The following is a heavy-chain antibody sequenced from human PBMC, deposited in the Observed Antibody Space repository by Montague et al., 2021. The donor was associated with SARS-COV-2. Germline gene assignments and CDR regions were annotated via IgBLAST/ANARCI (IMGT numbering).Heavy chain of an antibody. CDR2: IYYSGST. Sequence: SETLSLTCTVSGGSISSYYWSWIRQPPGKGLEWIGYIYYSGSTNYNPSLKSRVTISVDTSKNQFSLKLSSETAADTAVYYCAREESGFDYYYGMDVWGQGTTVTVSS. D-gene: IGHD3-3*01. V-gene: IGHV4-59*01. CDR3: AREESGFDYYYGMDV. CDR1: GGSISSYY. J-gene: IGHJ6*02.